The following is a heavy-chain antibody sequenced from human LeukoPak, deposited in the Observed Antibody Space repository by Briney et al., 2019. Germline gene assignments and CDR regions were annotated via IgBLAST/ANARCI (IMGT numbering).Heavy chain of an antibody. V-gene: IGHV1-3*01. J-gene: IGHJ6*02. CDR3: ARSRAYYGSGSGDAYYYYYGMDV. CDR2: INAGNGNT. D-gene: IGHD3-10*01. CDR1: GYTFTSYA. Sequence: ASVKVSCKASGYTFTSYAMHWVRQAPGQGLEWMGWINAGNGNTKYSQKFQGRVTITRDTSASTAYMELSSLRSEDTAVYYCARSRAYYGSGSGDAYYYYYGMDVWGQGTTVTVSS.